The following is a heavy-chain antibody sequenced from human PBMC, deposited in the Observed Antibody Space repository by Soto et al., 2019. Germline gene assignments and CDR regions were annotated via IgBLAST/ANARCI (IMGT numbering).Heavy chain of an antibody. Sequence: EVQLLESGGGLVQPGGSLRLSCAAYVFTFSSYAMSWVRQAPGKGLEWVSAISGRGGSTYYAGSVKGRFTISSDNSKNTLYLEMNSLSAEDTDVYYCAKGKGWLVRFGWFDPWGQGTMVTVSS. CDR2: ISGRGGST. CDR1: VFTFSSYA. D-gene: IGHD6-19*01. V-gene: IGHV3-23*01. J-gene: IGHJ5*02. CDR3: AKGKGWLVRFGWFDP.